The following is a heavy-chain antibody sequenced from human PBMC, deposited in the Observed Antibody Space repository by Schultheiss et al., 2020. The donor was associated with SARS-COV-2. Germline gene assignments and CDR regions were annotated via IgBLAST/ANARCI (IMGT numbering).Heavy chain of an antibody. Sequence: GGSLRLSCEASGFTFSNYAMNWVRQAPGKGLEWVSVISGSSGSTFYADSVKGRFTISRDNSKNTLYLQMNSLRAEDTAVYYCARDVSTYYDSSGLFDYWGQGTLVTVSS. CDR1: GFTFSNYA. CDR3: ARDVSTYYDSSGLFDY. CDR2: ISGSSGST. J-gene: IGHJ4*02. D-gene: IGHD3-22*01. V-gene: IGHV3-23*01.